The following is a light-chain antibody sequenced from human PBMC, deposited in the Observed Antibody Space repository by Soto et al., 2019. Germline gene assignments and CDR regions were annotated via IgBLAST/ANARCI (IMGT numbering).Light chain of an antibody. CDR2: GAS. CDR1: QSVSSNY. V-gene: IGKV3-20*01. CDR3: QQYGTSPMYT. Sequence: ENVLTQSPGTLSLSPGERATLSCRASQSVSSNYLAWYQQKPGQAPRLLIYGASNRATGIPDRFSGRGSGTDFTLTISRLEPEDFAVYYCQQYGTSPMYTFGQGTKLEIK. J-gene: IGKJ2*01.